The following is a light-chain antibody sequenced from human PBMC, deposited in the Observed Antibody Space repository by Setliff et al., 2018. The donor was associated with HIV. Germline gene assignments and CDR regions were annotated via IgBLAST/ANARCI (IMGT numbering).Light chain of an antibody. V-gene: IGLV2-14*03. CDR1: SSDVGGYNY. CDR2: DVS. Sequence: QSALAQPASVSGSPGQSITISCTGTSSDVGGYNYVSWYQQHPGKAPKLMIYDVSNRPSGVSNRFSGSKSGHTASLTISGLQAEDEADYYCSSYAGNNKGVFGTGTKVTVL. J-gene: IGLJ1*01. CDR3: SSYAGNNKGV.